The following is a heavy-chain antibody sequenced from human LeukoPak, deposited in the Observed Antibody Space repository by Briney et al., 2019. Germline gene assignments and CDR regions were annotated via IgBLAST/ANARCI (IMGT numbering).Heavy chain of an antibody. CDR1: GFTFSSYE. J-gene: IGHJ3*02. Sequence: GGSLRLSCAASGFTFSSYEMNWVRQAPGKGLEWVSYISSSGSTIYYADSVKGRFTISRDNAKNSLYLQMNSLRAEDTAVYYCARAGDFWSGFDAFDIWGQGTMVTVSS. D-gene: IGHD3-3*01. V-gene: IGHV3-48*03. CDR3: ARAGDFWSGFDAFDI. CDR2: ISSSGSTI.